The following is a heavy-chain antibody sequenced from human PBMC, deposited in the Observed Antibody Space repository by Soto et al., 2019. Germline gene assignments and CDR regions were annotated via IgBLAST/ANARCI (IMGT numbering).Heavy chain of an antibody. D-gene: IGHD2-2*03. CDR2: ISSYNGNT. J-gene: IGHJ4*02. Sequence: QVQLVQSGAEVKKPGASVKVSCKASGYTFTNIGITWVRQAPGQGLEWMGWISSYNGNTNYAQKFQGRVTLTTDTSTSTSCVEVRSPSSDDTAVYYCARGGHCTSTRGYGIFDYWGQGPLVVVSS. CDR1: GYTFTNIG. CDR3: ARGGHCTSTRGYGIFDY. V-gene: IGHV1-18*01.